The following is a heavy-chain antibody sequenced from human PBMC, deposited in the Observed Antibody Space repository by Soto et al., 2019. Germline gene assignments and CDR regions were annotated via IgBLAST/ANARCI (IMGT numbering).Heavy chain of an antibody. J-gene: IGHJ6*02. CDR2: TYYRSKWYN. CDR3: ARVRWGDGRDD. D-gene: IGHD3-10*01. V-gene: IGHV6-1*01. CDR1: GDIVSSDSVT. Sequence: SQTLSLTCAISGDIVSSDSVTWNWIRQSPLRGLEWLGRTYYRSKWYNDYTVSVKSRITISPDTSKNQFSLQLSSVTPDDTAVYYCARVRWGDGRDDWGPGTTVTVSS.